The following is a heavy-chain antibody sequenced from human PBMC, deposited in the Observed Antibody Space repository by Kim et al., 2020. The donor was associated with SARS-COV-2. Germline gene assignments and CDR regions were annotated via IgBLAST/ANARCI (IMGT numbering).Heavy chain of an antibody. CDR2: ISWNSGSI. V-gene: IGHV3-9*01. CDR1: GFTFDDYA. Sequence: SLRLSCAASGFTFDDYAMHWVRQAPGKGLEWVSGISWNSGSIGYADSVKGRFTISRDNAKNSLYLQMNSLRAEDTALYYCAKDSGSAVAGTGDYWGQGTLVTVSS. CDR3: AKDSGSAVAGTGDY. J-gene: IGHJ4*02. D-gene: IGHD6-19*01.